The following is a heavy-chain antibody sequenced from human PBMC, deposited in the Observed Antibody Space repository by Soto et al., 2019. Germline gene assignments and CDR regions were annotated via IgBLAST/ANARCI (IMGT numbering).Heavy chain of an antibody. CDR1: GYTFTSYG. J-gene: IGHJ6*02. V-gene: IGHV1-18*01. CDR3: ARDRDIVLVPAAMLGEWYYYGMDV. D-gene: IGHD2-2*01. Sequence: QVQLVQSGAEVKKPGASVKVSCKASGYTFTSYGISWVRQAPGQGLEWMGWISAYNGNTNYAQKLQGRVTMTTDTATSTAYMKLRSLRSDGTAVYYCARDRDIVLVPAAMLGEWYYYGMDVWGQGTTVTVSS. CDR2: ISAYNGNT.